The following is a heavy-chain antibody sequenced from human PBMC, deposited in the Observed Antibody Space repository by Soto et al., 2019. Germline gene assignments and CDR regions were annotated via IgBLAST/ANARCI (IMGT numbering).Heavy chain of an antibody. Sequence: PGGSLRLSCAASGFTFSNSAMTWVRQAPGKGLEWVSALSGSGRSTYYADSVKGRFTISRDNSKNILYLQMNSLRAEDTAVYYCAKDGGYSYGTDHWGQGTQVTVS. V-gene: IGHV3-23*01. CDR3: AKDGGYSYGTDH. D-gene: IGHD5-18*01. J-gene: IGHJ4*02. CDR2: LSGSGRST. CDR1: GFTFSNSA.